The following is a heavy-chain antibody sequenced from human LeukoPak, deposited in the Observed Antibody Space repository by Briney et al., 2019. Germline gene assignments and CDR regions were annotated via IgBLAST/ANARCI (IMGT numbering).Heavy chain of an antibody. D-gene: IGHD2-21*02. CDR1: GYTFTSYG. J-gene: IGHJ4*02. V-gene: IGHV1-69*06. CDR2: IIPIFGTA. CDR3: ARETAYCGGGDCYAYFDY. Sequence: ASVRVSCKASGYTFTSYGISWVRQAPGQGLEWMGGIIPIFGTANYAQKFQGRVTITADKSTSTAYMELSSLRSEDTAVYYCARETAYCGGGDCYAYFDYWGQGTLVTVSS.